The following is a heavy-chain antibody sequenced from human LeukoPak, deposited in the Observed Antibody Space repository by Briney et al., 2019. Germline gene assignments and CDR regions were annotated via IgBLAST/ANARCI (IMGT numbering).Heavy chain of an antibody. D-gene: IGHD1-26*01. Sequence: QTGGSLRLSCAAPGFTFSSYGMSWVRQAPGKGLEWVSAISGSGGSTYYADSVKGRFTISRDNSKNTLYLQMNSLRAEDTAVYYCAKSGTSGSSNPFDYWGQGTLVTVSS. CDR3: AKSGTSGSSNPFDY. CDR2: ISGSGGST. V-gene: IGHV3-23*01. J-gene: IGHJ4*02. CDR1: GFTFSSYG.